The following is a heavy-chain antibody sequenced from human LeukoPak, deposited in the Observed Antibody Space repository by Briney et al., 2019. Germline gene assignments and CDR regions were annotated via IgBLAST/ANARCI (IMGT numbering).Heavy chain of an antibody. CDR3: ARDRGWGLRFLDY. CDR2: IKQDGREK. Sequence: PGGSLRLSCAASGFTFSSYWMTWVRQAPGKGLEWVANIKQDGREKYYVDSVKGRFTISRDNAKNSLYLQMDSLRAEDTAMYFCARDRGWGLRFLDYWGQGTLVTVSS. CDR1: GFTFSSYW. D-gene: IGHD4-17*01. V-gene: IGHV3-7*01. J-gene: IGHJ4*02.